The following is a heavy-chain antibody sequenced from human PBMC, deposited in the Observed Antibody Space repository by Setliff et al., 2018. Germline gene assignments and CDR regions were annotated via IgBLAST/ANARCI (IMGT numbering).Heavy chain of an antibody. Sequence: ASVKVSCKASGYTFTSYGISWVRQAPGKGLEWMGGFDPEDGETIYAQKFQGRVTMTEDTSTDTAYMELTSLRSEDTAVYYCATGAYYYDSSGYPAEYFQHWGQGTLVTVSS. J-gene: IGHJ1*01. CDR3: ATGAYYYDSSGYPAEYFQH. D-gene: IGHD3-22*01. V-gene: IGHV1-24*01. CDR2: FDPEDGET. CDR1: GYTFTSYG.